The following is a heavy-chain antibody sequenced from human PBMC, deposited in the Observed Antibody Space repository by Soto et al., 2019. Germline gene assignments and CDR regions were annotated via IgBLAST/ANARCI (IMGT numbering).Heavy chain of an antibody. CDR2: IIPILGIA. D-gene: IGHD2-2*01. Sequence: GASVKVSCKASGGTFSSYTISWVRQAPGQGLEWMGRIIPILGIANYAQKFQGRVTITADKSTSTAYMELSSLRSEDTAVYYCASSGLVYCSSTSCPTTDYWGQRTLVTVSS. CDR3: ASSGLVYCSSTSCPTTDY. J-gene: IGHJ4*02. CDR1: GGTFSSYT. V-gene: IGHV1-69*02.